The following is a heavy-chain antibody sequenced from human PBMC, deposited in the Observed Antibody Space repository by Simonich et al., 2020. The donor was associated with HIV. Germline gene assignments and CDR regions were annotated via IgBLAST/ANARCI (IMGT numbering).Heavy chain of an antibody. CDR2: IYPSGGT. CDR3: ARSGYSSSWSHWYFDL. V-gene: IGHV4-38-2*01. Sequence: QVQLQVSGPGLVKPSETLSLTGAVSGYSLSSGYYWGWIRQPPGKGLEWIGSIYPSGGTYYNPSLKSRVTISVDTSKNQFSLKMRSGTAADTAVYYCARSGYSSSWSHWYFDLWGRGTLVTVSS. J-gene: IGHJ2*01. D-gene: IGHD6-13*01. CDR1: GYSLSSGYY.